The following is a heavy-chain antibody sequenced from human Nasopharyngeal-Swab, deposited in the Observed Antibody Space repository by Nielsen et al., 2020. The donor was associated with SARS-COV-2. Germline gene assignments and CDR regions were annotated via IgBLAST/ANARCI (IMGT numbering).Heavy chain of an antibody. CDR2: IIPIFGTA. Sequence: SVKVSCKASGGTFSSYAISWVRQAPGQGLEWMGGIIPIFGTANYAQKFQGRVTITADESTSTAYMELSSLRSEDTAVYYCARDRGNYDSSGYYYQPQETGGIFDIWGQGTMVTVSS. CDR3: ARDRGNYDSSGYYYQPQETGGIFDI. CDR1: GGTFSSYA. J-gene: IGHJ3*02. V-gene: IGHV1-69*13. D-gene: IGHD3-22*01.